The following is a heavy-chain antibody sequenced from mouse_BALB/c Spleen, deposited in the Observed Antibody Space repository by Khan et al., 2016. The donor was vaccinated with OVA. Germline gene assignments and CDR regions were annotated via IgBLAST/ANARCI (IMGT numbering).Heavy chain of an antibody. CDR3: VGGSGKSRFAY. CDR1: GYTFTDFA. D-gene: IGHD1-3*01. Sequence: QVQLQQSGAELVRPGVSVKISCKGSGYTFTDFAMHWMKQSHAKSLEWLGVISTYYGDADYNHKFRDKATMTVDKSSSTAYMELAGLTSEDSAIYYCVGGSGKSRFAYWGQGTLVTVSA. CDR2: ISTYYGDA. J-gene: IGHJ3*01. V-gene: IGHV1S137*01.